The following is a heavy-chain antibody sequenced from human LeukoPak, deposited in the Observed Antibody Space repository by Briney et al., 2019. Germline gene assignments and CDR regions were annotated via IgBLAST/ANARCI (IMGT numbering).Heavy chain of an antibody. J-gene: IGHJ6*02. CDR3: ARDHFTSFYYYGMDV. CDR2: ISSSSSYI. Sequence: PGGSLRLSCAASGFTFSSYSTNWVRQAPGKGLEWVSSISSSSSYIYYADSVKGRFTISRDNAKNSLYLQMNSLRAEDTAVYYCARDHFTSFYYYGMDVWGQGTTVTVSS. D-gene: IGHD3-3*02. CDR1: GFTFSSYS. V-gene: IGHV3-21*01.